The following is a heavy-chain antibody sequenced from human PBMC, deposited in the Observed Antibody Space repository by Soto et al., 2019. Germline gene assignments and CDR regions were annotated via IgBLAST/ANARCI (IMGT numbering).Heavy chain of an antibody. Sequence: GESLKISCKGSGYSFSSWWIAWVRQMPGKGLEYVGIIYPSDSQTRYSPSFQGQVTISADKSISTAYLQWSSLKASDTAIYYCARHGFYGDYSSNYFDPWGQGTLVTVSS. CDR2: IYPSDSQT. V-gene: IGHV5-51*01. CDR1: GYSFSSWW. D-gene: IGHD4-17*01. CDR3: ARHGFYGDYSSNYFDP. J-gene: IGHJ5*02.